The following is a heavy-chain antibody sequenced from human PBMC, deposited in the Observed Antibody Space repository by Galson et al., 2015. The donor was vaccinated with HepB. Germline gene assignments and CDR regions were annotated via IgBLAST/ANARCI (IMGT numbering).Heavy chain of an antibody. J-gene: IGHJ4*02. V-gene: IGHV3-30-3*01. CDR2: LSHDGSNK. CDR1: GFTFSWYA. CDR3: ARDNFGSTGYYVLDY. Sequence: SLRLSCAASGFTFSWYAMHWVRQAPGKGLEWVAVLSHDGSNKYYADSVKGRFTISRDNSKNMLFLQVDSLRAEDTAMYYCARDNFGSTGYYVLDYWCQGTLVTVPS. D-gene: IGHD3-22*01.